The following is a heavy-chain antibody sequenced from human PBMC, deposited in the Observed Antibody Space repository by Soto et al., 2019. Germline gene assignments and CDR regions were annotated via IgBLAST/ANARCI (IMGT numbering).Heavy chain of an antibody. CDR1: GFTFSRHA. Sequence: EVQLLESGGGLVQPGGSLRLSCAASGFTFSRHAMSWVRQAPGKGLEWVSVISGSGGGIYYAGSVKGRFTISRDNSKNMPYQQMTSRRAEDSALYYCANRHMVGLADDLDYWGQGTLVTVSS. CDR2: ISGSGGGI. D-gene: IGHD1-26*01. J-gene: IGHJ4*02. CDR3: ANRHMVGLADDLDY. V-gene: IGHV3-23*01.